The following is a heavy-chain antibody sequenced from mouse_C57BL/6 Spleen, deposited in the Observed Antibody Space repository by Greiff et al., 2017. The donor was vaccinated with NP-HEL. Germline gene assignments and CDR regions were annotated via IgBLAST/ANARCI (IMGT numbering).Heavy chain of an antibody. J-gene: IGHJ2*01. D-gene: IGHD2-5*01. CDR1: GYTFTSYW. CDR2: IDPNSGGT. Sequence: QVQLQQPGAELVKPGASVKLSCKASGYTFTSYWMHWVKQRPGQGLEWIGRIDPNSGGTKYNEKFKGQATLTVDKPSSTAYMQLSSLTSEDSAVYYCAGSKDDFDYWGQGTTVTVSS. V-gene: IGHV1-62-3*01. CDR3: AGSKDDFDY.